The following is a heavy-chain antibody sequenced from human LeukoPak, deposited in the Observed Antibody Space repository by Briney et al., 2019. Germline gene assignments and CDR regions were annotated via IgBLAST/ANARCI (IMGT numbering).Heavy chain of an antibody. CDR3: ARDENSYYYGSGSYESPSLSFDY. CDR1: GFTFSSYA. D-gene: IGHD3-10*01. Sequence: GSLRLSCAASGFTFSSYAMHWVRQAPGKGLEWVAVISYDGSNKYYADSVKGRFTISRDNSKNTLYLQMNSLRAEDTAVYYCARDENSYYYGSGSYESPSLSFDYWGQGTLVTVSS. V-gene: IGHV3-30*04. J-gene: IGHJ4*02. CDR2: ISYDGSNK.